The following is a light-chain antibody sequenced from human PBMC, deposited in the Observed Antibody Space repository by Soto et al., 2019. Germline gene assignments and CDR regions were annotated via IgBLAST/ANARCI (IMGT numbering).Light chain of an antibody. CDR3: QQYYNSVLT. J-gene: IGKJ4*01. CDR2: GAS. CDR1: QSVSSN. Sequence: EIVMTQSPATLSVSPGERATLSCRASQSVSSNLAWYQQKPGQAPSLLIYGASTRATGIPARFSGGGSGTEFTLTISSLQSEDSASYYCQQYYNSVLTFGGGTKVEIK. V-gene: IGKV3-15*01.